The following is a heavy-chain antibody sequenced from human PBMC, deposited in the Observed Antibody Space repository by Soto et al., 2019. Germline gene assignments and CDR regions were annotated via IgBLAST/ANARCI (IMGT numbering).Heavy chain of an antibody. D-gene: IGHD3-10*01. CDR3: ARHITMVRGDPDAFDI. V-gene: IGHV4-59*08. CDR1: GGSISSYY. J-gene: IGHJ3*02. CDR2: IYYSGST. Sequence: SETLSLTCTVSGGSISSYYWSWIRQPPGKGLEWIGYIYYSGSTNYNPSLKSRVTISVDTSKNQFSLKLSSVTAADTAVYYCARHITMVRGDPDAFDIWGQGTMVTVSS.